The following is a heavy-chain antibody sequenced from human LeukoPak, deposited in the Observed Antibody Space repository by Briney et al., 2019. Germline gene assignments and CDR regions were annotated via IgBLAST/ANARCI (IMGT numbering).Heavy chain of an antibody. CDR3: ARDRRGSGSYLSPFDY. D-gene: IGHD1-26*01. Sequence: PSETLSLTCTVSGGSISSGGYYWSWIRQHPGKGLEWIGYIYYSGSTYYNPSLKSRVTISVDKSKNQFSLKLSSVTAADTAVYYCARDRRGSGSYLSPFDYWGQGTLVTVSS. J-gene: IGHJ4*02. CDR1: GGSISSGGYY. V-gene: IGHV4-31*03. CDR2: IYYSGST.